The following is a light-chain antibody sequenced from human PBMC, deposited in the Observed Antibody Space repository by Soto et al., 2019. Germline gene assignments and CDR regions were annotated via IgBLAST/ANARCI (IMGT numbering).Light chain of an antibody. CDR3: QQYSGNYT. CDR1: QRMSRW. J-gene: IGKJ2*01. Sequence: DIQMTQSPSALSASVGDRVTITCRASQRMSRWLAWYQQKPGKAPTLLIYKASSLEGGVPSRFSGSGSGTEFTLTISSLQPDDVASYYCQQYSGNYTFGQGTKLEI. CDR2: KAS. V-gene: IGKV1-5*03.